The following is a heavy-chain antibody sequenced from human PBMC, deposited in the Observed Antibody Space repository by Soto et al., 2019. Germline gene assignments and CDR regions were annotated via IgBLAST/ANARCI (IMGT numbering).Heavy chain of an antibody. V-gene: IGHV4-39*02. CDR2: IYYSVST. J-gene: IGHJ4*02. CDR3: ARALVHPSSGAYFDY. Sequence: QLQLQESGPGLVKPSETLSLTCTVSGGSISSSSYYWGWIRQPPGKGLEWIGSIYYSVSTYYNPSLKSRVTITVGTSKNQFSLKLSSETAADTAVYYSARALVHPSSGAYFDYWGQGTLVTVSS. D-gene: IGHD6-25*01. CDR1: GGSISSSSYY.